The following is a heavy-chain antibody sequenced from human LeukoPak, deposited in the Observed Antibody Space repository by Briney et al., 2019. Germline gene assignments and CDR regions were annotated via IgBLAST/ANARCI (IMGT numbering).Heavy chain of an antibody. CDR3: ARRGAAAAGTGYYYYGMDV. CDR1: GGSISSYY. J-gene: IGHJ6*02. D-gene: IGHD6-13*01. V-gene: IGHV4-59*08. CDR2: IYYSGST. Sequence: SSETLSLTCTVSGGSISSYYWSCIRQPPGKGLEWFGYIYYSGSTNYNPSLKSRVTISVDTSKNQFSLKLSSVTAADTAVYYCARRGAAAAGTGYYYYGMDVWGQGTTVTVSS.